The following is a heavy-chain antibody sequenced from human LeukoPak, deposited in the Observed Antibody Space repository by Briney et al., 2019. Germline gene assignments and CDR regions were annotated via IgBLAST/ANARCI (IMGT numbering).Heavy chain of an antibody. CDR2: ISYDGSNK. V-gene: IGHV3-30*18. D-gene: IGHD3-10*01. J-gene: IGHJ3*02. CDR1: GFTFSSYG. Sequence: TGGSLRLSCAASGFTFSSYGMHWVRQAPGKGLEWVAVISYDGSNKYYADSVKGRFTISRDNSKNTLYLQMNSLRAEDTAVYYCAKDYYGSGSSKSAFDIWGQGTMVTVSS. CDR3: AKDYYGSGSSKSAFDI.